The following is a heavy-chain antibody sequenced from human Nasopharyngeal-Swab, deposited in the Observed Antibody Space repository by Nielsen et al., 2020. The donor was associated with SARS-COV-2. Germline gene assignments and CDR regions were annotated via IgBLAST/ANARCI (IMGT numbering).Heavy chain of an antibody. CDR2: ISGSGGST. J-gene: IGHJ4*02. CDR3: AKMAGRGYSYGDFEGYFDY. D-gene: IGHD5-18*01. Sequence: WIRQPPGKGLEWVSAISGSGGSTYYADSVKGRFTISRDNSKNTLYLQMNSLRAEDTAVYYCAKMAGRGYSYGDFEGYFDYWGQGTLVTVSS. V-gene: IGHV3-23*01.